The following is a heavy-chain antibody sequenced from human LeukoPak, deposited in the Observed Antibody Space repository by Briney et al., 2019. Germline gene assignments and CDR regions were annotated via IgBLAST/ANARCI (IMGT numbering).Heavy chain of an antibody. D-gene: IGHD3-16*01. J-gene: IGHJ6*02. CDR1: GLTFSSYW. V-gene: IGHV3-7*03. CDR2: INHNGNVN. CDR3: ARGGGLDV. Sequence: GGSLRLSCAPSGLTFSSYWMNWARQAPGKGLEWVASINHNGNVNYYVDSVKGRFTISRDNAKNSLYLQMSNLRAEDTAVYFCARGGGLDVWGQGATVTVSS.